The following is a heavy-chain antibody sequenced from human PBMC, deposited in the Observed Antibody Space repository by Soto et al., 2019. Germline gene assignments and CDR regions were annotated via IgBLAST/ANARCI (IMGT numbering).Heavy chain of an antibody. J-gene: IGHJ5*02. CDR3: ATGGRLIYPPNWFDP. D-gene: IGHD3-3*01. CDR1: GGTFSSYA. CDR2: FIPLFGTS. V-gene: IGHV1-69*01. Sequence: QVQLVQSGAEVKKPGSSVKVSCEASGGTFSSYAITWVRQAPGQGLEWMGGFIPLFGTSNYAQKFQGRVTITADESTSTAYMEVSSLTSEDTAVYYCATGGRLIYPPNWFDPWGQGTLVTVSS.